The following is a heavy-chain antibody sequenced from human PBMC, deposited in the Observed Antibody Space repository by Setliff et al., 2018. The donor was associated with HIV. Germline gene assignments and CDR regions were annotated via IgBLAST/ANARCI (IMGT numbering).Heavy chain of an antibody. Sequence: GGSLRLSCAVSGFTFSDAWMNWVRQAPGKGLEWVGRIKTKTAIGTTDYAAPVKGRFTISRDDSQNTLYLQMNSLNTEDTAVYYCTTGIGYYGSGRPIYFSHDIDIWGKGTTVTVSS. CDR1: GFTFSDAW. J-gene: IGHJ6*03. V-gene: IGHV3-15*07. D-gene: IGHD3-10*01. CDR2: IKTKTAIGTT. CDR3: TTGIGYYGSGRPIYFSHDIDI.